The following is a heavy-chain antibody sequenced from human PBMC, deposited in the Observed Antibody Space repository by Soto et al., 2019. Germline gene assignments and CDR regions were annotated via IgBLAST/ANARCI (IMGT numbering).Heavy chain of an antibody. CDR2: IYYSGST. V-gene: IGHV4-31*03. J-gene: IGHJ6*03. CDR3: ARGPQRGCSSTSCYFSSHYYYYMDV. D-gene: IGHD2-2*01. Sequence: PSETLSLTCSVSGGSISSGGYYWNWIRQHPGKGLEWIGSIYYSGSTYYHPSLTSRLTISLDTSKNQFSLKLSSVTAADTAVYYCARGPQRGCSSTSCYFSSHYYYYMDVWGKGTTVTVSS. CDR1: GGSISSGGYY.